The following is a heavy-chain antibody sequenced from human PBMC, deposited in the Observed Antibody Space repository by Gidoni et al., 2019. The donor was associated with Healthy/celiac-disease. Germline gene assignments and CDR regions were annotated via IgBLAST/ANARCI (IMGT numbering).Heavy chain of an antibody. CDR2: ISWNSGSI. V-gene: IGHV3-9*01. Sequence: EVQLVESGGGLVQPGRSLRLSCAASGFTFDDYAMHWVRQAPGKGLEWVSGISWNSGSIGYADSVKGRFTISRDNAKNSLYLQMNSLRAEDTALYYCAKSSGWCFDYWGQGTLVTVSS. CDR3: AKSSGWCFDY. J-gene: IGHJ4*02. D-gene: IGHD6-19*01. CDR1: GFTFDDYA.